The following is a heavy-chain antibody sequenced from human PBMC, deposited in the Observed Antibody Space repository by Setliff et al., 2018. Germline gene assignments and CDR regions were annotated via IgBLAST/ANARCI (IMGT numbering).Heavy chain of an antibody. CDR3: AREVLPLVREEAFYI. CDR2: INAGNGNT. Sequence: ASVKVSCKASGYSFAKYALHWVRQAPGQRLEWMGWINAGNGNTKCSQNFQGRVTITRDTSAGTAYVELSSLRSEDTAVYYCAREVLPLVREEAFYIWGQGTMVPSPQ. V-gene: IGHV1-3*01. D-gene: IGHD2-2*01. CDR1: GYSFAKYA. J-gene: IGHJ3*02.